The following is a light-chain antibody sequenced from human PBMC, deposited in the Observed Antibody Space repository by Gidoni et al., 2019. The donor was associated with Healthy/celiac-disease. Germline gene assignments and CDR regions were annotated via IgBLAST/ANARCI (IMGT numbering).Light chain of an antibody. Sequence: EIVMTQSPATLSVSPGERATLSCRASQSVSSNLAWYQQKPGQAPRLLIDGTSRATGIPARFSGSGSGTEFTLTISSLQSEDFAVYYCQQYNNWPPLTFGGGTKVEIK. J-gene: IGKJ4*01. CDR3: QQYNNWPPLT. CDR1: QSVSSN. V-gene: IGKV3-15*01. CDR2: GT.